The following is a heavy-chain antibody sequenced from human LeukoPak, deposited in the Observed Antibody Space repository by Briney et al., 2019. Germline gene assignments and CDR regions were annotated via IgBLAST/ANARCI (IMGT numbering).Heavy chain of an antibody. Sequence: GGSLRLSCAASGFTFSTYSMSWVRQAPGKGLECVSYISSGSDAIDFADSVRGRFTISRDDAKNSLFLQMNSLRAEDTAVYYCARGIRSSSTFDFWGRGTLVTVST. J-gene: IGHJ4*02. D-gene: IGHD6-6*01. CDR2: ISSGSDAI. CDR1: GFTFSTYS. CDR3: ARGIRSSSTFDF. V-gene: IGHV3-48*04.